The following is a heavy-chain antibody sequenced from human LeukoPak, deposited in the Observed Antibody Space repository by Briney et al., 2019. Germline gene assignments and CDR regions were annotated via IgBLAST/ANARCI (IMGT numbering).Heavy chain of an antibody. V-gene: IGHV1-69*13. Sequence: ASVKVSCKASGGTFSSYAISWVRQAPGQGLEWMGGIIPIFGTANYAQKFQGRVTITADESTSTAYMELSSLRSEDTAVYYCARQWVVAATSWFDPWGQGTLVTVSS. J-gene: IGHJ5*02. CDR3: ARQWVVAATSWFDP. CDR2: IIPIFGTA. CDR1: GGTFSSYA. D-gene: IGHD2-15*01.